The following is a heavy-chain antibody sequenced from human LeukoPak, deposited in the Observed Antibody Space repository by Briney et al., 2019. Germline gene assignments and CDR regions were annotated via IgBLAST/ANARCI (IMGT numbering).Heavy chain of an antibody. Sequence: VASGKVSCKASGYPFTGYYMHWVRQAPGQGREWMGWINPNSGDTNYAQKFQGRVTMNRDTSISTAYMELSRLRSDDTAVYYCARGGSGWYGRDFDYWGQGTLVTVSS. CDR3: ARGGSGWYGRDFDY. J-gene: IGHJ4*02. CDR1: GYPFTGYY. D-gene: IGHD6-19*01. CDR2: INPNSGDT. V-gene: IGHV1-2*02.